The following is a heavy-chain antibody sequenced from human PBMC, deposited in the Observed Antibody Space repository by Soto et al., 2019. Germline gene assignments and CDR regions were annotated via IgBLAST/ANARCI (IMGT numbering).Heavy chain of an antibody. CDR1: GFTFSSYW. CDR3: ARDKIWLQRYYYYGMGV. D-gene: IGHD5-12*01. J-gene: IGHJ6*02. Sequence: PGGSLRLSCAASGFTFSSYWMHWVRQAPGKGLVWVSRINSDGSSTSYADSVKGRFTISRDNAKDTLYLQMNSLRAEDTAVYYCARDKIWLQRYYYYGMGVWRQVTTFTVS. CDR2: INSDGSST. V-gene: IGHV3-74*01.